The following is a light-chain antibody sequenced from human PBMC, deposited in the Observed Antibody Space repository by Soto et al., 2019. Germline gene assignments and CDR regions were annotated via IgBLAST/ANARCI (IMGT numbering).Light chain of an antibody. CDR3: QQYGSSPPWT. CDR1: QSVSSSY. Sequence: EIVLTQSPATLSSFPGDRVTLSCRASQSVSSSYLAWYQQKPGQAPRLLIYGASSRATGIPDRFSGSGSGTDFTLTISRLEPEDFAVFYCQQYGSSPPWTFGQGTKVEIK. J-gene: IGKJ1*01. V-gene: IGKV3-20*01. CDR2: GAS.